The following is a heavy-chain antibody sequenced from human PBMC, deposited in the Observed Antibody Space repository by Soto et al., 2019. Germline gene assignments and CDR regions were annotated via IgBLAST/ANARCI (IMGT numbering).Heavy chain of an antibody. CDR3: AKGHANGWYGALDY. J-gene: IGHJ4*02. Sequence: EVLLLESGGGLVQPGGSLRLSCAASGCTFGIYVMAWVRQAPGKGLEWVSTISGSGTSAYYADSVKGRFTFSRDNSKNPVYLQMDSLRAEDTAIYYCAKGHANGWYGALDYWGQGSLVTVSS. CDR1: GCTFGIYV. V-gene: IGHV3-23*01. CDR2: ISGSGTSA. D-gene: IGHD6-19*01.